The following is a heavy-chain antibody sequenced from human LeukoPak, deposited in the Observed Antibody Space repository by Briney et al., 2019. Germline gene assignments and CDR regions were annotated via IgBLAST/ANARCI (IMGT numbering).Heavy chain of an antibody. Sequence: SGPTLVNPTQTLTLTCTFSGFSLSTSGVGVGWIRQPPGKALEWLALIYRDDDKRHNPFLKSRLTITKDTSKNQVVLTMTNMDPVDTATYYCAHRRSGYNFNGGDFDYWGQGTLVTVSS. D-gene: IGHD3-22*01. V-gene: IGHV2-5*02. J-gene: IGHJ4*02. CDR1: GFSLSTSGVG. CDR3: AHRRSGYNFNGGDFDY. CDR2: IYRDDDK.